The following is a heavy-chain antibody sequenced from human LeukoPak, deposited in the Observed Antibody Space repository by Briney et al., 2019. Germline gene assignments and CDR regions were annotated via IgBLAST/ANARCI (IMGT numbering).Heavy chain of an antibody. J-gene: IGHJ4*02. CDR2: IYYSGST. D-gene: IGHD2-2*01. CDR1: GASINSITYY. V-gene: IGHV4-39*01. Sequence: SGTLSLTCTVSGASINSITYYWGWIRQPPGKGLEWIGSIYYSGSTYYTTSLKSRVTISINTSKNQFSLKLTSVTAADTAVYYCARYHSTWGLNYWGQGTLVTVSS. CDR3: ARYHSTWGLNY.